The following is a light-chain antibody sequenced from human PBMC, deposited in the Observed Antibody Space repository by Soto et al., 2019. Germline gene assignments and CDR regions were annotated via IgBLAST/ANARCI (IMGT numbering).Light chain of an antibody. V-gene: IGLV2-14*01. J-gene: IGLJ1*01. CDR1: SSDVGGYNY. CDR2: DVS. Sequence: QSALTQPASVSGSPGQSITISCTGTSSDVGGYNYVSWYQQHSGKAPKLMIYDVSNRPSGVSNRFSGSKSGNTASLTISGLQAEDEADYYCGSYASSSTLYVFGTGTKLNVL. CDR3: GSYASSSTLYV.